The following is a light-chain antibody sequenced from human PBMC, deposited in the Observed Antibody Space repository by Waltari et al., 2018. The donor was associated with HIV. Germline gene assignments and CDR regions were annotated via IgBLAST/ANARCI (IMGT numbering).Light chain of an antibody. CDR3: QQSSGGPPYT. J-gene: IGKJ2*01. CDR2: AAS. V-gene: IGKV1-39*01. CDR1: QNISNY. Sequence: DIQMTQSPSSLSSSVGDRVTITCRAGQNISNYLNWYQQKAGKAPKLLIYAASSVQSGVPSRFSGSGSVTDFTLTISSLQPEDCATYYCQQSSGGPPYTFGQGTKLELK.